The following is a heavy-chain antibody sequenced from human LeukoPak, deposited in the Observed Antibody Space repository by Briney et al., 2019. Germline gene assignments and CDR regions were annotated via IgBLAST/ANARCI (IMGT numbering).Heavy chain of an antibody. CDR3: ARSGVTYYGSGSPPPPELDY. D-gene: IGHD3-10*01. CDR1: GGSISSGGYY. V-gene: IGHV4-31*03. CDR2: IYYSGST. Sequence: PSETLSLTCTVSGGSISSGGYYWSWIRQHPGKGLEWIGYIYYSGSTYYNPSLKSRVTISVDTSKNQFSLKLSSVTAADTAVYYCARSGVTYYGSGSPPPPELDYWGQGTLVTVSS. J-gene: IGHJ4*02.